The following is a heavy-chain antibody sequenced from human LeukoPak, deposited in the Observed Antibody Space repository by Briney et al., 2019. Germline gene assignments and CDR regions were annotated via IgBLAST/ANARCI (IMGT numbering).Heavy chain of an antibody. J-gene: IGHJ4*02. V-gene: IGHV3-30-3*01. CDR1: GFTFSSYA. CDR2: ISYDGSNK. CDR3: AKDYGGNTSPIDY. D-gene: IGHD4-23*01. Sequence: GGSLRLSCAASGFTFSSYAMHWVRQAPGKGLEWVAVISYDGSNKYYADSVKGRFTISRDNSKNTLYLQMNSLRAEDTAVYYCAKDYGGNTSPIDYWGQGTLVTVSS.